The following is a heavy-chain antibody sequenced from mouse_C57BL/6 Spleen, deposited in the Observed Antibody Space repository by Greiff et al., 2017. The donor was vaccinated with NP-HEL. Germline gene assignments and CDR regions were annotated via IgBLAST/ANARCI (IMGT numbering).Heavy chain of an antibody. CDR3: SRSGLRLPFAY. CDR2: IYPGDGDT. CDR1: GYAFSSYW. J-gene: IGHJ3*01. D-gene: IGHD3-2*02. Sequence: QVQLQQSGAELVKPGASVKISCKASGYAFSSYWMNWVKQRPGKGLEWIGQIYPGDGDTNYNGKFKGKATLTADKSSSTAYMQLSSLTSEDAAVYFCSRSGLRLPFAYWGQGTLVTVSA. V-gene: IGHV1-80*01.